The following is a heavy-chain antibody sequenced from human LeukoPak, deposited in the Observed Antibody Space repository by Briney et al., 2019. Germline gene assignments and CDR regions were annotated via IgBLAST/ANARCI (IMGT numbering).Heavy chain of an antibody. D-gene: IGHD2-2*01. CDR1: GFTFSSYA. Sequence: GRSLRLSCAASGFTFSSYAMHWVRQAPGKGLEWVAVISYDGSNKYYADSVKGRFTISRDNSKNTLYLQMNSLRAEDTAVYYCARDGTQDSIVVVPVWGQGTLVTVSS. CDR3: ARDGTQDSIVVVPV. CDR2: ISYDGSNK. J-gene: IGHJ4*02. V-gene: IGHV3-30-3*01.